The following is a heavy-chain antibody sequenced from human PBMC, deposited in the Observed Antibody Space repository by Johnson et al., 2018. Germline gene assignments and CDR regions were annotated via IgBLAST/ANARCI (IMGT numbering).Heavy chain of an antibody. J-gene: IGHJ4*02. CDR3: AKDRSSSWYGDYLDY. V-gene: IGHV3-52*01. Sequence: QLVQSGGGVVQPGRSLRLSCAASGFTFTKFGMHWVRQAPGKGLEWVADIKCDGSEKYYVDSVKGRLTISRDNAKNSLCLQVNSLRAEDMTVYYCAKDRSSSWYGDYLDYWGQETLVTVSS. CDR2: IKCDGSEK. D-gene: IGHD6-13*01. CDR1: GFTFTKFG.